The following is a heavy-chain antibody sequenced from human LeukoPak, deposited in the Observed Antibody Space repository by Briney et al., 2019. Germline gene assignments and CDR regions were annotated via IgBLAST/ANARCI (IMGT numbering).Heavy chain of an antibody. CDR3: ARWRSTTIVVVPAASPYWFDP. J-gene: IGHJ5*02. D-gene: IGHD2-2*01. CDR2: INHSGST. V-gene: IGHV4-39*07. CDR1: GGSISSSSYY. Sequence: SETLSLTCTVSGGSISSSSYYWGWIRQPPGKGLEWIGEINHSGSTNYNPSLKSRVTISVDTSKNQFSLKLSSVTAADTAVYYCARWRSTTIVVVPAASPYWFDPWGQGTLVTVSS.